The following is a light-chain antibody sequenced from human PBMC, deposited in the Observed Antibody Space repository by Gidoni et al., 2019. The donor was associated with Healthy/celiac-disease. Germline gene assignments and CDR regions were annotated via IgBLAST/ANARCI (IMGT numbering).Light chain of an antibody. J-gene: IGKJ2*03. CDR1: QSVSIY. V-gene: IGKV3-11*01. Sequence: EIVLTQSPATLSLSPGERATLSCSASQSVSIYLAWYQQKPGQAPRLLIYDASNRATGIPARFSGSGSWTDFTLTIISLEPEDFAVYYCQQRSNCLCFGQWTKLEIK. CDR3: QQRSNCLC. CDR2: DAS.